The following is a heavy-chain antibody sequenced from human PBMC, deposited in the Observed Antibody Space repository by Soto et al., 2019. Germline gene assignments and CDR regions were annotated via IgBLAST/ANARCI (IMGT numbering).Heavy chain of an antibody. CDR1: GFNFNAAW. Sequence: EEHLVESGGGLVKPGGSLRLSCAASGFNFNAAWMKWVRQAPGKGLEWVGRIKSKAGGGTADYAAPVKGRFTILRDDSKNTLYLQMNSLKTEDTGVYYCTNQGDYYERLDSWGQGTLVTVSS. J-gene: IGHJ4*02. CDR2: IKSKAGGGTA. D-gene: IGHD3-22*01. V-gene: IGHV3-15*07. CDR3: TNQGDYYERLDS.